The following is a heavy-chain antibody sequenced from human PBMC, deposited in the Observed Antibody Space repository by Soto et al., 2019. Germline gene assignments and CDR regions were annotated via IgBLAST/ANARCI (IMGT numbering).Heavy chain of an antibody. D-gene: IGHD6-19*01. J-gene: IGHJ4*02. CDR2: ISWNSNSI. V-gene: IGHV3-9*01. CDR3: ATGLGAGTPGIYFDY. Sequence: PGGSLRLSCEASGFMFDDYAMYWVRQAPGKGLEWVSGISWNSNSIVYADSVKGRFTISRDNAKNSLYLQMNSLKPEDTALYYCATGLGAGTPGIYFDYWGQGTLVTVSS. CDR1: GFMFDDYA.